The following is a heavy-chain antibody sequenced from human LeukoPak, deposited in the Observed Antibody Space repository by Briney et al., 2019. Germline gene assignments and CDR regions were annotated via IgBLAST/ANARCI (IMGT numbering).Heavy chain of an antibody. J-gene: IGHJ4*02. CDR1: GYTFTSYA. Sequence: ASVKVSCKASGYTFTSYAMNWVRQAPGQGLEWMGWINTNTGNPTYAQSFTGRFVFSLDTSVSTAYLQISSLKAEDTAVYYCARVPSPGNYYDSSGYYDYWGQGTLVTVSS. D-gene: IGHD3-22*01. CDR3: ARVPSPGNYYDSSGYYDY. V-gene: IGHV7-4-1*02. CDR2: INTNTGNP.